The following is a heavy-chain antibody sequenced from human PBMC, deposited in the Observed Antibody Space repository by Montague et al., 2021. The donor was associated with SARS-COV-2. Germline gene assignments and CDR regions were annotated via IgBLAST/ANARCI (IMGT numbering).Heavy chain of an antibody. CDR3: VTLRDYGSGSYYDV. CDR2: ITTDGDT. D-gene: IGHD3-10*01. CDR1: AFTVGSYD. V-gene: IGHV3-13*01. Sequence: SLRLSCAASAFTVGSYDLHWVRQDIGKRLEWVSAITTDGDTFYPDSVKGRFTVSRDFAKNSLSLQLNSLRTGDMAVYYCVTLRDYGSGSYYDVWGQGTTVTVSS. J-gene: IGHJ6*02.